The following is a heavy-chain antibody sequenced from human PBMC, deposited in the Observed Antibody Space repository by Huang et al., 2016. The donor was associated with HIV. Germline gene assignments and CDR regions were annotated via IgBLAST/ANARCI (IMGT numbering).Heavy chain of an antibody. CDR2: IYHGDSDT. CDR1: GYRFRSNW. CDR3: ARLIGSPSFYYGLDV. V-gene: IGHV5-51*01. D-gene: IGHD3-10*01. Sequence: EVQLVQSGAEVKKPGESLKISCKGSGYRFRSNWIGWVRQMPGKGLEWMGIIYHGDSDTRQSPSFQGQVTISADKSINTAYLQWSSLKASDTAMYYCARLIGSPSFYYGLDVWGQGTTVTVSS. J-gene: IGHJ6*02.